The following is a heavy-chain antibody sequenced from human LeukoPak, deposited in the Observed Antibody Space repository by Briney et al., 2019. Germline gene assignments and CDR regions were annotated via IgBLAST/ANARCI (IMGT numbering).Heavy chain of an antibody. CDR3: ASAIVAAGSYHYNYGMDV. D-gene: IGHD6-13*01. CDR2: IYYSGTT. J-gene: IGHJ6*02. CDR1: GGSISTYY. Sequence: SETLSPTCTVSGGSISTYYWSWIRQPPGKGLEWIGYIYYSGTTNYNPSLKSRVTISADTSKNQFSPKLSSVTAADTAVYYCASAIVAAGSYHYNYGMDVWGQGTTVTVSS. V-gene: IGHV4-59*01.